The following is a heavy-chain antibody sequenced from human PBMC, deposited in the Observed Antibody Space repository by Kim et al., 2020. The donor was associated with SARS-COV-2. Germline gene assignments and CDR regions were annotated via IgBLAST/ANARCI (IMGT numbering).Heavy chain of an antibody. V-gene: IGHV4-31*02. D-gene: IGHD1-20*01. J-gene: IGHJ6*02. Sequence: LSSGVTISVDTSKNQFSLKLSSVTAADTAVYYCARALSGMYKDYYYGMDVWGQGTTVTVSS. CDR3: ARALSGMYKDYYYGMDV.